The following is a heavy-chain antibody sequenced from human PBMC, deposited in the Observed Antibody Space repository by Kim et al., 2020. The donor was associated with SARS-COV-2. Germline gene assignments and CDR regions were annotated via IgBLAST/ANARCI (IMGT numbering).Heavy chain of an antibody. J-gene: IGHJ5*01. V-gene: IGHV3-74*01. D-gene: IGHD4-17*01. CDR2: INNDGGNT. CDR1: GFTFSSYW. Sequence: GGSLRLSCAASGFTFSSYWMHWVRQAPGKGLVWVARINNDGGNTNYDDLVKGLFTISSDNAKTPLHQLMNRLTVENTAVYYCASDHGDSTWLDS. CDR3: ASDHGDSTWLDS.